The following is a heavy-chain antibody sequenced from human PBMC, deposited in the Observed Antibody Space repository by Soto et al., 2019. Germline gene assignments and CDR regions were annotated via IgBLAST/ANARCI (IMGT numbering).Heavy chain of an antibody. Sequence: LRLSCAASGFTFSSYAMHWVRQAPGKGLEWVAVISYDGSNKYYADSVKGRFTISRDNSKNTLYLQMNSLRAEDTAVYYCARVERYYYGMDVWGQGTTVTVSS. CDR1: GFTFSSYA. V-gene: IGHV3-30-3*01. D-gene: IGHD3-3*01. J-gene: IGHJ6*02. CDR2: ISYDGSNK. CDR3: ARVERYYYGMDV.